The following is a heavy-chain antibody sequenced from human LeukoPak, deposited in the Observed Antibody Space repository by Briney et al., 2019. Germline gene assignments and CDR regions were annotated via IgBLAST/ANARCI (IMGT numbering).Heavy chain of an antibody. V-gene: IGHV6-1*01. Sequence: SQTLSLTCAIPGDSVSNNNAAWNWIRQSPSRGLEWLGRTFYRSKWYYDYAVSVKSRITINSDTSKNQFSLQLTYVNPEDTAVYYCAREGRRISGGTLSLDYWGQGTLVTVSS. J-gene: IGHJ4*02. CDR2: TFYRSKWYY. CDR3: AREGRRISGGTLSLDY. D-gene: IGHD2-15*01. CDR1: GDSVSNNNAA.